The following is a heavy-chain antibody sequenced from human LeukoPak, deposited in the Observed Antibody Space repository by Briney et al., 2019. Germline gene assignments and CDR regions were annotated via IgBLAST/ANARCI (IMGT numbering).Heavy chain of an antibody. CDR2: ISSSSSYI. D-gene: IGHD6-19*01. V-gene: IGHV3-21*01. J-gene: IGHJ6*02. Sequence: GGSLRLSCAASGFTFSSYSMNWVPQAPGKGLEWVSSISSSSSYIYYADSVKGRFTISRDNAKNSLYLQMNSLRAEDTAVYYCARDRYSSGWYVYYGMDVWGQGTTVTVSS. CDR3: ARDRYSSGWYVYYGMDV. CDR1: GFTFSSYS.